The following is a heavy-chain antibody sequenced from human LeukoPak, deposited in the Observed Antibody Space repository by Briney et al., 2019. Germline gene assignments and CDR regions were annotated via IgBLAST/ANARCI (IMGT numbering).Heavy chain of an antibody. V-gene: IGHV3-53*01. CDR3: ARDLASSGWYATGWFDP. CDR1: GFTVSSNY. J-gene: IGHJ5*02. Sequence: PGGSLRLSCAASGFTVSSNYMSWVRQAPGKGLEWVSVIYSGGSTYYADSVKGRFTISRDNSKNTLYLQMNSLRAEDTAVYYCARDLASSGWYATGWFDPWGQGTLVTASS. CDR2: IYSGGST. D-gene: IGHD6-19*01.